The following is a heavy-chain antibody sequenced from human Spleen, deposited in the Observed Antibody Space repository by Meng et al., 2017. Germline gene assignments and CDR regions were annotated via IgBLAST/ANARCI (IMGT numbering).Heavy chain of an antibody. CDR1: GFTFSSYG. CDR2: IYSSGST. V-gene: IGHV3-53*04. CDR3: ARFVYDSSGSFDY. J-gene: IGHJ4*02. Sequence: GESLKISCAASGFTFSSYGMHWVRQAPGKGLEWVSIIYSSGSTFYPDSVKGRFTISRHSSKNTLYLQMSSLKPEDTAVYYCARFVYDSSGSFDYWGQGTLVTVSS. D-gene: IGHD3-22*01.